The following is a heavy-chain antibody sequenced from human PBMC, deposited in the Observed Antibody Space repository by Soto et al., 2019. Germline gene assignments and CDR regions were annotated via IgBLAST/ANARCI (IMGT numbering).Heavy chain of an antibody. CDR3: AKDTSSGGLAKGAFDI. J-gene: IGHJ3*02. D-gene: IGHD6-19*01. CDR2: INWNSGSI. Sequence: GGSLRLSCAASGFTFDDYVMHWVRQAPGKGLEWVSNINWNSGSIGYADSVKGRFTISRDNAKNSLYLQMNSVRAEDTALYYCAKDTSSGGLAKGAFDIWGQGTMVTVSS. V-gene: IGHV3-9*01. CDR1: GFTFDDYV.